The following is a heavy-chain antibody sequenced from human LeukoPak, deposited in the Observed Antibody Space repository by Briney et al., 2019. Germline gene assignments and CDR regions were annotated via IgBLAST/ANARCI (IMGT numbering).Heavy chain of an antibody. V-gene: IGHV5-51*01. CDR2: IYPGDSDT. D-gene: IGHD3-3*01. CDR3: ARRRYDFWSGYYSFDY. J-gene: IGHJ4*02. Sequence: GESLKISCKGSGYSFTSYRIGWVRQMPGKGLEWMGIIYPGDSDTRYSPSFQGQVTISADKSISTAYLQWSSLKASDTAMYYCARRRYDFWSGYYSFDYWGQGTLVTVSS. CDR1: GYSFTSYR.